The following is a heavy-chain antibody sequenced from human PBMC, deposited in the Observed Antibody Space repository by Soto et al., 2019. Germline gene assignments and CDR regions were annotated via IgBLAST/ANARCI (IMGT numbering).Heavy chain of an antibody. Sequence: RLSCAASGFTFSSYGMYWVRQAPGKGLEWVVAISYDGSNNYQADSVKGRITISRDNSKNTLYLKLNSLRTEDTAVYYCAKDIVKYTYGACDYWGQGVLVTVSS. CDR3: AKDIVKYTYGACDY. CDR2: ISYDGSNN. V-gene: IGHV3-30*18. CDR1: GFTFSSYG. D-gene: IGHD5-18*01. J-gene: IGHJ4*02.